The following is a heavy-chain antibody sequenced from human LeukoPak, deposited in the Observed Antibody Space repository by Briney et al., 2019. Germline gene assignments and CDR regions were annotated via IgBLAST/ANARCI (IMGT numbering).Heavy chain of an antibody. CDR2: INSDESST. V-gene: IGHV3-74*01. Sequence: GGSLRLSCAASGFTFTTYWMHWVRRAPGKGLAWVSRINSDESSTSYAGSVKGRFTISRDNAKNTLYLQMNSLRAEDTAVYYCARGRYCSGGSCYLNAFDIWGQGTMVTVSS. J-gene: IGHJ3*02. D-gene: IGHD2-15*01. CDR3: ARGRYCSGGSCYLNAFDI. CDR1: GFTFTTYW.